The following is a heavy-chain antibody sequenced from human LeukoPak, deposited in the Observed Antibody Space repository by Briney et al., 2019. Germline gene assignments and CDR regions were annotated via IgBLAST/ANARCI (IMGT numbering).Heavy chain of an antibody. Sequence: GESLKISGKGSGYSFTSYLIGGVRQIPGKGLEWMGMIYPGGSDTRYSPSFQGQVTISADKSINTAYLQWSSLKASDSAMYYCARADEDYYFDYWGQGTLVTVSS. V-gene: IGHV5-51*01. CDR1: GYSFTSYL. J-gene: IGHJ4*02. D-gene: IGHD3/OR15-3a*01. CDR3: ARADEDYYFDY. CDR2: IYPGGSDT.